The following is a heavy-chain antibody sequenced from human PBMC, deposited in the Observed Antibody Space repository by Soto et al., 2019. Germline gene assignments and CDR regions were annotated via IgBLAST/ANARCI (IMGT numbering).Heavy chain of an antibody. CDR3: ARGSGNYYGSGSHGPYWYFDL. CDR2: ISSSSSYI. V-gene: IGHV3-21*01. J-gene: IGHJ2*01. CDR1: GFTFSSYS. D-gene: IGHD3-10*01. Sequence: GGSLRLSCAASGFTFSSYSMNWVRQAPGKGLEWVSSISSSSSYIYYADSVKGRFTISRDNAKNSLYLQMNSLRAEDTAVYYCARGSGNYYGSGSHGPYWYFDLWGRGTLVTVSS.